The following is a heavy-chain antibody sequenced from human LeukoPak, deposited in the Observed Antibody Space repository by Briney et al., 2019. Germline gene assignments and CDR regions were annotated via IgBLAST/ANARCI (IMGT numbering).Heavy chain of an antibody. D-gene: IGHD3-9*01. CDR3: ARGRRNLVRNFRYFDY. J-gene: IGHJ4*02. Sequence: SETLSLTCAVYGGSFSGYYWSWIRQPPGKGLEWIGEINHSGSTNYNPSLKSRVTISVDTSKNQFSLKLSSVTAADTAVYYCARGRRNLVRNFRYFDYWGQGTLVTVSS. CDR1: GGSFSGYY. V-gene: IGHV4-34*01. CDR2: INHSGST.